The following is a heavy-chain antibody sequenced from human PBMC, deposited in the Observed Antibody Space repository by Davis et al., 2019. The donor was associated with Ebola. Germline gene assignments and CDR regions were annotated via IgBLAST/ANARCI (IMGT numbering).Heavy chain of an antibody. V-gene: IGHV4-61*01. CDR3: ARQEDAFDI. CDR1: GGSVDSGSYC. Sequence: SETLSLTCTVSGGSVDSGSYCWTWIRQPPGKRLEWIGCVYRSGTTSYNPSLKSRVTISVDTSKNQFSLKLSSVTAADTAVYYCARQEDAFDIWGQGTMVTVSS. J-gene: IGHJ3*02. CDR2: VYRSGTT.